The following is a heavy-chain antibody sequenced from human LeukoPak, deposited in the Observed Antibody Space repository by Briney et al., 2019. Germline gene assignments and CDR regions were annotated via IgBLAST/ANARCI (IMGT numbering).Heavy chain of an antibody. CDR3: ARGPPPGYSYGGGGIDAFDI. J-gene: IGHJ3*02. V-gene: IGHV4-34*01. CDR1: GGSFSDYY. D-gene: IGHD5-18*01. Sequence: KPSETLSLTCAVYGGSFSDYYWSWIRQPPGKGLEWIGEINHSGSTNYNPSLKSRVTISVDTSKNQFSLKLSSVTAADTAVYYCARGPPPGYSYGGGGIDAFDIWGQGTMVTVSS. CDR2: INHSGST.